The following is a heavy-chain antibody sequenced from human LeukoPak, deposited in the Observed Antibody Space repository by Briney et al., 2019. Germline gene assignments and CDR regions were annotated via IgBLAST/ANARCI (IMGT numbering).Heavy chain of an antibody. Sequence: GGSLRLSCAASGFTFSSYSMNWVRQAPGKGLEWVSSISSSSSSIYYADSVKGRFTISRDNAKNSLYLQMNSLRAEDTAVYYCAKDRQYSGSPANVFDIWGQGTMVTVSS. D-gene: IGHD1-26*01. J-gene: IGHJ3*02. CDR2: ISSSSSSI. CDR3: AKDRQYSGSPANVFDI. V-gene: IGHV3-21*01. CDR1: GFTFSSYS.